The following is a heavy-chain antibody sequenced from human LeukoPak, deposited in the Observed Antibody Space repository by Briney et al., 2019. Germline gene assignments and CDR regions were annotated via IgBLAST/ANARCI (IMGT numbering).Heavy chain of an antibody. CDR1: GGSFSGYY. CDR3: ARKYYYGSGSDY. CDR2: INHSGST. D-gene: IGHD3-10*01. V-gene: IGHV4-34*01. J-gene: IGHJ4*02. Sequence: SETLSLTCAVYGGSFSGYYWGWIRQPPGKGLEWIGEINHSGSTNYNPSLKSRVTISVDTSKNQFSLKLSSVTAADTAVYYCARKYYYGSGSDYWGQGTLVTVSS.